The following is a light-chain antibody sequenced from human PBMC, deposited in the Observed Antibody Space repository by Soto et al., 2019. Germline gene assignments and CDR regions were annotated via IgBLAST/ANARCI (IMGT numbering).Light chain of an antibody. Sequence: EIVMTQSPATLSVSPGERATLSCRASQSVSTNLAWYQQKPGQAPRLLIYGASTRATGIPDRFSGSGSGTEFSLTINSLQSEDLAVYYCQHYNNWWAFGQGTKVDIK. V-gene: IGKV3-15*01. J-gene: IGKJ1*01. CDR1: QSVSTN. CDR2: GAS. CDR3: QHYNNWWA.